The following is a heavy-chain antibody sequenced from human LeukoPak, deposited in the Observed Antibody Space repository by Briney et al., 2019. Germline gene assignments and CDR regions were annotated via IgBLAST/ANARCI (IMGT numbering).Heavy chain of an antibody. V-gene: IGHV3-30*01. CDR1: GFTFSTYA. J-gene: IGHJ4*02. Sequence: GGSLRLSCAASGFTFSTYAMSWVRQAPGKGLEWVAVISSDGSNKFYADSVRGRFTISRDNSKNTLNLQMNSLRPEDTAVYYCARDRPVGVPIAISYDLDSWGQGTLVSVSS. D-gene: IGHD2-2*02. CDR3: ARDRPVGVPIAISYDLDS. CDR2: ISSDGSNK.